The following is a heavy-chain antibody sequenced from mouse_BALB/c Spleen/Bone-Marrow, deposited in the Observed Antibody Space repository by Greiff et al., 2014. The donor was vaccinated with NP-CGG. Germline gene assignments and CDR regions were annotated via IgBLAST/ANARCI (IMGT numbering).Heavy chain of an antibody. CDR2: IWGVGTT. J-gene: IGHJ3*01. Sequence: VKLVESGPGLVAPSQSLSITCTVSGFSLTDYGVSWIRQPPGKGLEWLGVIWGVGTTYYNSALKSRLSISKDNSKSQAFLKMNSLQTDDTAIYYCAKIYYDFDGFAHWGQGTLATVSA. CDR3: AKIYYDFDGFAH. D-gene: IGHD2-4*01. V-gene: IGHV2-6-5*01. CDR1: GFSLTDYG.